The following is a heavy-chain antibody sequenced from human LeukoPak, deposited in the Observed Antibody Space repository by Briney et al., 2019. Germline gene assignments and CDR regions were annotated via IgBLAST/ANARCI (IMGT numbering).Heavy chain of an antibody. CDR1: GFTVSSSY. Sequence: GGSLRLSCAASGFTVSSSYMSWVRQAPGKGLEWVSVIYSGGITYYADSVKGRFTISRDNSKNTMYLQMNSLRAEDTAVYYCGVNSDYWGQGTLVTVSS. CDR2: IYSGGIT. D-gene: IGHD4-23*01. J-gene: IGHJ4*02. CDR3: GVNSDY. V-gene: IGHV3-53*01.